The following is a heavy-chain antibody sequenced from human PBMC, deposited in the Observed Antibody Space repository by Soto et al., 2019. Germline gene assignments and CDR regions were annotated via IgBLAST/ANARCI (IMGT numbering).Heavy chain of an antibody. J-gene: IGHJ3*02. CDR3: AKDSRVPAAIWVRRGAFDI. Sequence: GGSLRLSCAASGFTFSSYAMSWVRQAPGKGLEWVSAISGSGGSTYYADSVKGRFTISRDNSKNTLYLQMNSLRAEDTAVYYCAKDSRVPAAIWVRRGAFDIWGQGTMVTVSS. D-gene: IGHD2-2*01. CDR1: GFTFSSYA. CDR2: ISGSGGST. V-gene: IGHV3-23*01.